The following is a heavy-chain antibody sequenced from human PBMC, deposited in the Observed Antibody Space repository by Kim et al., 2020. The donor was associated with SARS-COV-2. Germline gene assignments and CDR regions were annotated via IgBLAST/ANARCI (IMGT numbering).Heavy chain of an antibody. D-gene: IGHD3-10*02. J-gene: IGHJ6*02. CDR2: IYHSGST. V-gene: IGHV4-4*02. Sequence: SETLSLTCAVSGGSISSSNWWSWVRQPPGKGLEWIGEIYHSGSTNYNPSLKSRVTISVDKSKNQFSLKLSSVTAADTAVYYCARVGSVFGEPQVYYYGMDVWGQGTTVTVSS. CDR3: ARVGSVFGEPQVYYYGMDV. CDR1: GGSISSSNW.